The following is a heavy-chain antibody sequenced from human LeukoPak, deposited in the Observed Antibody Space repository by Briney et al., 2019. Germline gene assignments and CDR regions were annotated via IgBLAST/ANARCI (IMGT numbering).Heavy chain of an antibody. Sequence: GGSLRLSCAASGFTFSSYSMNWVRQAPGKGLEWVSVIYSGGSTYYADSVKGRFTISRDNSKNTLYLQMNSLRAEDTAVYYCAKVNWGYYYGMDVWGQGTTVTVSS. CDR3: AKVNWGYYYGMDV. J-gene: IGHJ6*02. D-gene: IGHD7-27*01. V-gene: IGHV3-53*01. CDR2: IYSGGST. CDR1: GFTFSSYS.